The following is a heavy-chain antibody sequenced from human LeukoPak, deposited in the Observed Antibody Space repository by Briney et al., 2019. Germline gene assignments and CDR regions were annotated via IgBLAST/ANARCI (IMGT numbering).Heavy chain of an antibody. CDR3: ARVIRAFDI. Sequence: PSETLSLTCTVSGGSVSSGSYYWSWIRQPPGKGLEWIGYIYYSGSTHYNPSLKSRVTTSVDTSRNQFSLKLNSVTAADTAVYYCARVIRAFDIWGQGTMVTVSS. J-gene: IGHJ3*02. CDR2: IYYSGST. V-gene: IGHV4-61*01. D-gene: IGHD2/OR15-2a*01. CDR1: GGSVSSGSYY.